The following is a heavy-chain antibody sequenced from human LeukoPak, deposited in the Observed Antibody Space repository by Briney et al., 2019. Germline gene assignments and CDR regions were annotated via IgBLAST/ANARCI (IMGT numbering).Heavy chain of an antibody. CDR2: IKQDGSEK. V-gene: IGHV3-7*01. Sequence: PGGSLRLSCAASGFTFSSYWMNWVRQASGKGLEWVANIKQDGSEKYYVDSVKGRFTISRDNAKNSLYLQMNSLRAEDTAVYYCARDGVEPGIYFDYWGQGALVTVSS. D-gene: IGHD2-2*01. CDR1: GFTFSSYW. J-gene: IGHJ4*02. CDR3: ARDGVEPGIYFDY.